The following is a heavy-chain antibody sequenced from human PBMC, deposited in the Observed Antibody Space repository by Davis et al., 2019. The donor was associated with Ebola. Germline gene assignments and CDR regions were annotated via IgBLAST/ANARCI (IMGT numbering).Heavy chain of an antibody. D-gene: IGHD1-26*01. Sequence: GESLKISCAASGFTFNTYWMHWVRQAPGKGLVWVSHINSDGSSTGYADSVKGRFTISRDNAKNTLYLQMNRLKTEDTALYYCTRGTGTYDWGQGTLVTVST. CDR3: TRGTGTYD. J-gene: IGHJ4*02. CDR2: INSDGSST. CDR1: GFTFNTYW. V-gene: IGHV3-74*01.